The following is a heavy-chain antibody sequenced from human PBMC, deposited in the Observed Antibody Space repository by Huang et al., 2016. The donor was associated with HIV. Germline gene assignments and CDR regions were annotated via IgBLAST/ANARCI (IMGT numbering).Heavy chain of an antibody. Sequence: QVQLVESGGGVVQPGRSLRLSCAAFGFTFNKFDMHWVRQAQGKGMGWMAIRSYDGSSKYHADSVKGRFTISRDNSKNTVYLQMNSLRVEDTAVYYCAKDGRGSGTYYDYFEYWGQGTLVTVSS. V-gene: IGHV3-30*18. CDR1: GFTFNKFD. J-gene: IGHJ4*02. D-gene: IGHD1-26*01. CDR3: AKDGRGSGTYYDYFEY. CDR2: RSYDGSSK.